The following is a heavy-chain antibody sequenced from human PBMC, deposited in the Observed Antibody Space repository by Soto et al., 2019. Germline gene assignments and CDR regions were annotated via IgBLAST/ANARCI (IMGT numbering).Heavy chain of an antibody. CDR3: ARGRNYYDSTDAFDI. J-gene: IGHJ3*02. V-gene: IGHV4-34*01. CDR1: GGSFSGYY. Sequence: QVQLQQWGAGLLKPSETLSLTCAVYGGSFSGYYWSWIRQPPGKGLEWIGEINHSGSTNYNPSLKSRVTISVDTSKNQFSLKLSSVTAADTAVYYCARGRNYYDSTDAFDIWGQGTMVTVSS. CDR2: INHSGST. D-gene: IGHD3-22*01.